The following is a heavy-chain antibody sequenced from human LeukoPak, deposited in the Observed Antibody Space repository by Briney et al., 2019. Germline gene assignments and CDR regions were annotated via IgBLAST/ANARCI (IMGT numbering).Heavy chain of an antibody. V-gene: IGHV1-69*05. Sequence: SVKVSCKASGGTFSSYAISWVRPAPGQGLEWMGRIIPIFGTANYAQKFQGRVTITTDESTSTAYMELSSLRSEDTAVYYCARDRPGEDGYNTLGYWGQGTLVTVSS. J-gene: IGHJ4*02. CDR3: ARDRPGEDGYNTLGY. CDR1: GGTFSSYA. CDR2: IIPIFGTA. D-gene: IGHD5-24*01.